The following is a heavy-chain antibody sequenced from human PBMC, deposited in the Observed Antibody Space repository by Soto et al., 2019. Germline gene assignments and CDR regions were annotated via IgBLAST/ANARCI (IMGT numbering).Heavy chain of an antibody. J-gene: IGHJ6*02. CDR1: GGSIRSYY. Sequence: SETLSLTCTVAGGSIRSYYWNWIRQPPGKGLEWIGVIYYTGSTNYNPSLRSRVTISVDTSKNQFSLKLRSVNAADTAVYFCARDKGPRRSYYGMDVWGQGTTVTVSS. CDR3: ARDKGPRRSYYGMDV. CDR2: IYYTGST. D-gene: IGHD6-6*01. V-gene: IGHV4-59*01.